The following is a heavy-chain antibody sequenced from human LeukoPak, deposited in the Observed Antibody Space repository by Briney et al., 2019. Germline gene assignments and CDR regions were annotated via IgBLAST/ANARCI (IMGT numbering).Heavy chain of an antibody. CDR1: GFTFASHG. Sequence: GMSLRLSCAASGFTFASHGRHWVRQAPGKGLEWVAAIWFDGSEKYYADSVKGRFTISRDNSKNTLSLQMNSLRAEDTAVYYCARDGSSGFLHFDYWGQGTLVTVSS. J-gene: IGHJ4*02. D-gene: IGHD3-22*01. CDR3: ARDGSSGFLHFDY. V-gene: IGHV3-33*01. CDR2: IWFDGSEK.